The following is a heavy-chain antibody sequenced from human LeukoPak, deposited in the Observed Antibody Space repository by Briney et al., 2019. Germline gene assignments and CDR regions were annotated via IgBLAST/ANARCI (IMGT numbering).Heavy chain of an antibody. D-gene: IGHD6-13*01. CDR1: GFTFSSYS. CDR3: ARGQQLFWFDP. J-gene: IGHJ5*02. Sequence: GGSLTLSCAASGFTFSSYSMNWVRQAPGKGLEWVSSISSSSSYIYYADSVKGRFTISRDNAKNSLYLQMNSLRAEDTAVYYCARGQQLFWFDPWGRGTLVTVSS. V-gene: IGHV3-21*01. CDR2: ISSSSSYI.